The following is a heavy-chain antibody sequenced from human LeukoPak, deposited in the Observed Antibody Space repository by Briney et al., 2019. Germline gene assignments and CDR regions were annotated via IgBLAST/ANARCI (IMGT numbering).Heavy chain of an antibody. V-gene: IGHV3-43*02. CDR3: AKDTNYDSSEYFDY. CDR1: GFTFDDYA. Sequence: GGSLRLSCAASGFTFDDYAMHWVRQAPGKGLEWVSLISGDGGSTYYADSVKGRFTISRDNSKNSLYLQMNSLRTEDTALYYCAKDTNYDSSEYFDYWGQGTLVTVSP. CDR2: ISGDGGST. D-gene: IGHD3-22*01. J-gene: IGHJ4*02.